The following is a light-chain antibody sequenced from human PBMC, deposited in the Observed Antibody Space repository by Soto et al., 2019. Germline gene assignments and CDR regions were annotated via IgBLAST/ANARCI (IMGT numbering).Light chain of an antibody. Sequence: ERVLTQSPGTLSLSPGERATLSCRASQSVSTNYLAWYQQKPGQAPRLLIYGTSSRATGIPDRFSGSGSGTDFTLTISRLEPEDFAVYYCQQYGSSPLFTFGPGTKLDFK. CDR2: GTS. CDR1: QSVSTNY. V-gene: IGKV3-20*01. J-gene: IGKJ3*01. CDR3: QQYGSSPLFT.